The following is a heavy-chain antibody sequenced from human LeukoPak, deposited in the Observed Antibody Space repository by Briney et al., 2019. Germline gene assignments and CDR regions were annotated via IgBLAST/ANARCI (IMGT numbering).Heavy chain of an antibody. J-gene: IGHJ4*02. D-gene: IGHD6-19*01. CDR1: GFTFSSYA. CDR2: ISDSGGSR. CDR3: AKEVIAVAGRQFDY. V-gene: IGHV3-23*01. Sequence: GSLRLSCAASGFTFSSYAMSWVRQAPGKGLEWVSGISDSGGSRNYADSVKGRFTISRDNSKNTLYLQMNSLRAEDTAVYYCAKEVIAVAGRQFDYWGQGTLVTVPS.